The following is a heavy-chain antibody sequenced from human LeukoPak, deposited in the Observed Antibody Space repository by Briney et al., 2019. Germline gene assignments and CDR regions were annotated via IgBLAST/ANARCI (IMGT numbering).Heavy chain of an antibody. Sequence: ASVKVSFKASGYTFTSYGISWVRQAPGQGLEWMGWISAYNGNTNNAQKLQGRVAMTTDTSTSTAYIELRSLRSDDTAVYYCARVGWLVRGYFDYWGQGTLVTVSS. J-gene: IGHJ4*02. CDR2: ISAYNGNT. CDR3: ARVGWLVRGYFDY. D-gene: IGHD6-19*01. CDR1: GYTFTSYG. V-gene: IGHV1-18*01.